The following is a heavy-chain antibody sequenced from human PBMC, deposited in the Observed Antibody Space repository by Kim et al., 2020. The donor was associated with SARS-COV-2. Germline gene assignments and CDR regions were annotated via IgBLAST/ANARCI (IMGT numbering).Heavy chain of an antibody. Sequence: ADSGRGRFTTSRDNPKSTVYLQMNSLRAEDTAVYYCAGICGTTSCSDDYWGQGTLVTVSS. J-gene: IGHJ4*02. V-gene: IGHV3-23*01. D-gene: IGHD2-2*01. CDR3: AGICGTTSCSDDY.